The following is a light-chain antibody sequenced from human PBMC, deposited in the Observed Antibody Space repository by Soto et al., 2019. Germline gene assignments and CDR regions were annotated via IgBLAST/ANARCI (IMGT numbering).Light chain of an antibody. CDR3: QQYNHWPT. V-gene: IGKV1-5*01. J-gene: IGKJ1*01. CDR1: QSISSW. CDR2: DAS. Sequence: DIQMTQSPSTLSASVGDRVTITCRASQSISSWLAWYQQKPGKAPKLLIYDASSLESGVPSRFSGSGSGTEFTLTISSLQSEDLATYYCQQYNHWPTFGQGTKVDIK.